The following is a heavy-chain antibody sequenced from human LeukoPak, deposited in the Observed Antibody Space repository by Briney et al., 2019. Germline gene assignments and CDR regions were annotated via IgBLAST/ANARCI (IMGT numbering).Heavy chain of an antibody. Sequence: ASVKVSCKTSGYTFSRYYMNWVRQAPGQGLEWMGIIDPSGSTTSYAPKFQGRLTMTRDTSTSTDYMELTGLTSEDTAVYYCARPPRPFYYYYMAIWGIGTTVTVSS. CDR1: GYTFSRYY. J-gene: IGHJ6*03. V-gene: IGHV1-46*03. CDR2: IDPSGSTT. CDR3: ARPPRPFYYYYMAI.